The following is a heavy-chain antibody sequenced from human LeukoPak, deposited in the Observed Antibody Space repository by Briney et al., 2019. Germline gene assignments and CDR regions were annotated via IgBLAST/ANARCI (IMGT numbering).Heavy chain of an antibody. Sequence: GASVKVSCKASGYTFTSYGTSWVRQAPGQGLEWMGWISAYNGNTNYAQKLQGRVTMTTDTSTSTAYMELRSLRSDDTAVYYCARGRWEYQLLFDAFDIWGQGTMVTVSS. V-gene: IGHV1-18*01. CDR2: ISAYNGNT. D-gene: IGHD2-2*01. J-gene: IGHJ3*02. CDR3: ARGRWEYQLLFDAFDI. CDR1: GYTFTSYG.